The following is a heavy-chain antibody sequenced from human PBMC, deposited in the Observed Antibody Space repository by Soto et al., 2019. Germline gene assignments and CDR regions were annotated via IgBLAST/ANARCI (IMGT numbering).Heavy chain of an antibody. Sequence: LSLTCTVSGGSISSGGYYWSWIRQHPGKGLEWIGYIYYSGSTYYNPSLKSRVTISVDTSKNQFSLKLSSVTAADTAVYYCARYYDSSGYYDYWGQGTLVTVSS. CDR3: ARYYDSSGYYDY. CDR2: IYYSGST. D-gene: IGHD3-22*01. CDR1: GGSISSGGYY. V-gene: IGHV4-31*03. J-gene: IGHJ4*02.